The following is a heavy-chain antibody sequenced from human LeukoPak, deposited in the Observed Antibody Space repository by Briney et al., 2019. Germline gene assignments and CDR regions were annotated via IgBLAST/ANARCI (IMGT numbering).Heavy chain of an antibody. J-gene: IGHJ4*02. V-gene: IGHV4-31*03. Sequence: SQTLSLTCTVSGGSISRGGYYWSWIRQHPGKGLEWIGYIYYSGSTYYNPSLKSRVTISVDTSKNQFSLKLSSVTAADTAVYYCARTGSTVTMLYPFDHWGQGTLVTVSS. CDR2: IYYSGST. CDR1: GGSISRGGYY. D-gene: IGHD4-17*01. CDR3: ARTGSTVTMLYPFDH.